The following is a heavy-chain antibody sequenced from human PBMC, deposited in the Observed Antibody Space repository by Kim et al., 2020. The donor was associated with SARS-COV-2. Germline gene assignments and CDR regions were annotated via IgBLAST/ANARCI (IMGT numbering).Heavy chain of an antibody. D-gene: IGHD3-10*01. Sequence: SETLSLTCAVYGGSFSGYYWSWIRQPPGKGLEWIGEINHSGSTNYNPSLKSRVTISVDTSKNQFSLKLSSVTAADTAVYYCASPRMVRGVIWDYWGQGTLVTVSS. CDR2: INHSGST. CDR3: ASPRMVRGVIWDY. CDR1: GGSFSGYY. J-gene: IGHJ4*02. V-gene: IGHV4-34*01.